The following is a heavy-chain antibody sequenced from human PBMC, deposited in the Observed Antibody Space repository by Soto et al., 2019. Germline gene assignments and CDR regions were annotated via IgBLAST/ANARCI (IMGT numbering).Heavy chain of an antibody. CDR3: VKDSSGWYPPSWFDP. Sequence: PGGSLRLSCSASGFTFSSYAMHWVRQAPGKGLEYVSAISSNGGSTYYADSVKGRFTISRDNSKNTLYLQMSSLRAEDTAVYYCVKDSSGWYPPSWFDPWGQGTLVTVSS. D-gene: IGHD6-19*01. J-gene: IGHJ5*02. CDR1: GFTFSSYA. V-gene: IGHV3-64D*08. CDR2: ISSNGGST.